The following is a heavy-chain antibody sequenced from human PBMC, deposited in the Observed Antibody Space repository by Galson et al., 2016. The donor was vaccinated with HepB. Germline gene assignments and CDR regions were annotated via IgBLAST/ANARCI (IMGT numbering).Heavy chain of an antibody. CDR3: ASDVIQLERHRYIDF. CDR1: GYSVTDFS. V-gene: IGHV1-24*01. J-gene: IGHJ4*01. CDR2: FDPKAEET. Sequence: SVKVSCKVSGYSVTDFSMHWVRQAPGKGLEWMGGFDPKAEETIFAQKFQGRVTVTEDTSTDTAYMELTSLRSEDTAVYYCASDVIQLERHRYIDFWGQGTLVIVSS. D-gene: IGHD1-1*01.